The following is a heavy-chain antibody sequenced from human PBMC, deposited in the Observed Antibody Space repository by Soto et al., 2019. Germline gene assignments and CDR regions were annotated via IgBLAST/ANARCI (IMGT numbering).Heavy chain of an antibody. CDR3: TTAHPRGPDY. CDR1: GLTFSNAW. CDR2: IRSKTDGGTI. V-gene: IGHV3-15*01. D-gene: IGHD5-12*01. J-gene: IGHJ4*02. Sequence: PVGSLRLSCAATGLTFSNAWMNWVRQTPGKGLEWVGQIRSKTDGGTIFYPAPVKGRFIISRDDSVNTLYLQMNSLKTEDTAVYYCTTAHPRGPDYWGQGTPVTVSS.